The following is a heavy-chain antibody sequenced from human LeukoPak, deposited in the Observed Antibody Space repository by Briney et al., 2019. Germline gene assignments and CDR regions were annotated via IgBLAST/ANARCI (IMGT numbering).Heavy chain of an antibody. D-gene: IGHD2-15*01. Sequence: GGSLRLSCVGSGFTFSDAWMSWVRRAPGKGLEWVGRIKSKSDGGTIDYAAPVKGRFTISRDDSRNTLYLQMNSLKIEDTAVYYCTTRRQDGWWGQGTLVTVS. CDR3: TTRRQDGW. CDR1: GFTFSDAW. V-gene: IGHV3-15*01. CDR2: IKSKSDGGTI. J-gene: IGHJ4*02.